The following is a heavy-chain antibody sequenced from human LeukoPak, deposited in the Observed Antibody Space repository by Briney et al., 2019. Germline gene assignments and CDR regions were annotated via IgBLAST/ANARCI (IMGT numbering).Heavy chain of an antibody. CDR1: GYTFTRHY. CDR2: INPSGLWS. D-gene: IGHD4-23*01. V-gene: IGHV1-46*01. CDR3: ARDGLRWSPFDY. J-gene: IGHJ4*02. Sequence: ASVKVSCKASGYTFTRHYMHWVRQAPGQGLEWMGVINPSGLWSSSAQEFQGRVTITRDTSASTAYMELSSLRSEDMAVYYCARDGLRWSPFDYWGQGTLVTVSS.